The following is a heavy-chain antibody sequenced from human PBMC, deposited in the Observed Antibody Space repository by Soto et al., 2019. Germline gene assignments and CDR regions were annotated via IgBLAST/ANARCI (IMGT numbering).Heavy chain of an antibody. CDR2: INHSGST. Sequence: SQTLSLTCAVYGGSFSGYYWSWIRQPPGKGLEWIGEINHSGSTNYNPSLKSRVTISVDTSKNQFSLKLSSVTAADTAVYYCASIMMEGDAFDIWGQGTMVTVSS. J-gene: IGHJ3*02. CDR1: GGSFSGYY. V-gene: IGHV4-34*01. D-gene: IGHD3-16*01. CDR3: ASIMMEGDAFDI.